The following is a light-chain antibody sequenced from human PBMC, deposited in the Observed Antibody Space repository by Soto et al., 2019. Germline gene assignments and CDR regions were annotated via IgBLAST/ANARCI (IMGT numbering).Light chain of an antibody. CDR3: AAWDDSLNGYV. CDR2: SNN. CDR1: SSNIGSNT. V-gene: IGLV1-44*01. J-gene: IGLJ1*01. Sequence: QSVLTQPPSASGTPGQRVTISCSGSSSNIGSNTVNWYQQLPGTAPKLLIYSNNHRPSGVPDRFSGSKSGTSASLAISVLQSEDEDDYYCAAWDDSLNGYVFGTGTKVTVL.